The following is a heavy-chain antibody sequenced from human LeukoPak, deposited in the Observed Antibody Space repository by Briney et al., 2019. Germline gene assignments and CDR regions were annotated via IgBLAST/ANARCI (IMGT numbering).Heavy chain of an antibody. CDR2: ISSSGSTI. D-gene: IGHD3-22*01. J-gene: IGHJ4*02. CDR1: GFTFSDYY. Sequence: GGSLRLSCAASGFTFSDYYMSWIRQAPGKGLEWVSYISSSGSTIYYADSVKGRLTISRDNAKNSLYLQMNSLRAEDTAVYYCARAKSDYYDSSGYSDYWGQGTLVTVSS. V-gene: IGHV3-11*04. CDR3: ARAKSDYYDSSGYSDY.